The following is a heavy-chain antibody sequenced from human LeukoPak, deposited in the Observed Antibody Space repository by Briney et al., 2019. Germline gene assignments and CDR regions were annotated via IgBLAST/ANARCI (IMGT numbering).Heavy chain of an antibody. Sequence: MTSETLSLTCTVSGGSINSNTYYWGWIRQPPGKGLEWIGSVYYSGSTYYNPSLKSRVTLSVDTSKNKFSLKLRSVTAADTAVYYCARVYYDSNAYYNFVGFWHYYIDVWGKGTTVTVSS. V-gene: IGHV4-39*07. J-gene: IGHJ6*03. CDR3: ARVYYDSNAYYNFVGFWHYYIDV. CDR1: GGSINSNTYY. CDR2: VYYSGST. D-gene: IGHD3-22*01.